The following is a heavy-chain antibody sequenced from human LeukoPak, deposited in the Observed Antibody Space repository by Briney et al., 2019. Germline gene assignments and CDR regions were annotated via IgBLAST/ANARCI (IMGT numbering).Heavy chain of an antibody. CDR1: GFTFSSYE. CDR3: TKDSTTVVAEYYYGMDV. J-gene: IGHJ6*02. D-gene: IGHD4-23*01. CDR2: ISSSGSTI. Sequence: PGGSLRLSCAASGFTFSSYEMNWVRQAPGKGLEWVSYISSSGSTIYYADSVKGRFTISRDNSKNTLYPQMNSLRAEDTAVYYCTKDSTTVVAEYYYGMDVWGQGTTVTVSS. V-gene: IGHV3-48*03.